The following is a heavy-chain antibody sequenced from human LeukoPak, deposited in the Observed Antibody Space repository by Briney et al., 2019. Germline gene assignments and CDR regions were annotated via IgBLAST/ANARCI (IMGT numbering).Heavy chain of an antibody. CDR3: ARARGGYVLDS. Sequence: GGSLRLSCAASEFTSSGDWMHWVRQAPGKGLVWVARLKSDGSSAEYANSAQGRFIISRDNGRNTVFLQMDSLRGDDTAIYYCARARGGYVLDSWGQGTQVIVSS. CDR2: LKSDGSSA. CDR1: EFTSSGDW. D-gene: IGHD2-15*01. J-gene: IGHJ4*02. V-gene: IGHV3-74*03.